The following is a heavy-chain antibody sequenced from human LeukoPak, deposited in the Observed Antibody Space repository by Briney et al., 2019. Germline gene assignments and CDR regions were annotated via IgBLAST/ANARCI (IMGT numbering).Heavy chain of an antibody. J-gene: IGHJ5*02. Sequence: SETLSLTRTVSGGSISSYYWSWIRQPPGKGLEWIGYIYYSGSTNYNPSLKSRVTISVDTSKNQFSLKLSSVTAADTAVYYCAGHRPVLNWFDPWGQGTLVTVSS. D-gene: IGHD3-10*02. CDR3: AGHRPVLNWFDP. CDR1: GGSISSYY. CDR2: IYYSGST. V-gene: IGHV4-59*01.